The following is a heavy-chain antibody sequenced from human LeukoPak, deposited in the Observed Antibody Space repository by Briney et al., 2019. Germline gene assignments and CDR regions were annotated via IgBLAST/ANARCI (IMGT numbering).Heavy chain of an antibody. CDR1: GFTFSSYA. V-gene: IGHV3-23*01. Sequence: GGSLRLSCAASGFTFSSYAMSWVRQAPGKGLEWVSAISGSGGSTYYADSVKGRFTISRDNSKNTLYLQMNSLRAEDTAVYCCAKGGYVLRYFDWPQAPYYFDYWGQGTLVTVSS. CDR3: AKGGYVLRYFDWPQAPYYFDY. CDR2: ISGSGGST. D-gene: IGHD3-9*01. J-gene: IGHJ4*02.